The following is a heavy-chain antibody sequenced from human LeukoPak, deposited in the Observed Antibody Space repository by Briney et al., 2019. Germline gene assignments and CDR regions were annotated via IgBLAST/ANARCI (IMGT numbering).Heavy chain of an antibody. CDR1: GYTFTSYG. V-gene: IGHV1-18*01. D-gene: IGHD3-10*01. CDR2: ISAYNGNT. J-gene: IGHJ4*02. Sequence: ASVKVSCKASGYTFTSYGISWVRQAPGQGLEWMGWISAYNGNTNYAQKLQGRVTMTTDTSTSTAYMELRSLRSDDTAVYYCARDGYLWFGESPPFFDYWGQGTLVTVSS. CDR3: ARDGYLWFGESPPFFDY.